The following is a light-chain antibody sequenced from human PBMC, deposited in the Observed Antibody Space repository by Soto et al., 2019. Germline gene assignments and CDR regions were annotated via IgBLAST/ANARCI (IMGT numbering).Light chain of an antibody. V-gene: IGKV3-15*01. Sequence: EIVMTQSPATLSVSPGERATLSCRASQSVSSNLAWYQQKPGQAPRILIYGASTRATGISARFSCSGSGTEFTLTTSGLQSEDCAVYYVQQYNSWLTFGQGTNVEI. J-gene: IGKJ1*01. CDR2: GAS. CDR3: QQYNSWLT. CDR1: QSVSSN.